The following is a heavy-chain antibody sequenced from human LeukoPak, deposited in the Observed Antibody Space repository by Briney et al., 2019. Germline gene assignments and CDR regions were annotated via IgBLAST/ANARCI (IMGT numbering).Heavy chain of an antibody. D-gene: IGHD6-19*01. CDR2: INQDGSQK. CDR3: AKDNRRHYTSGPNPDSLH. J-gene: IGHJ4*02. CDR1: GFTFGSCW. Sequence: GGSLRLSCAASGFTFGSCWMNWVRQTPGKGLEWVANINQDGSQKFYVDSVKGRFTISRDNAKNSLYLQMNSLGVEDTAFYYCAKDNRRHYTSGPNPDSLHWGQGALVTVSS. V-gene: IGHV3-7*03.